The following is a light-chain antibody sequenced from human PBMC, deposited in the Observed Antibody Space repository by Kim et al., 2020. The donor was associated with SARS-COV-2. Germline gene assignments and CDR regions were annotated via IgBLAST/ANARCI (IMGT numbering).Light chain of an antibody. CDR3: SYYAGSNNLV. V-gene: IGLV2-8*01. CDR1: SSDVGGYNY. J-gene: IGLJ3*02. CDR2: EVR. Sequence: GQSCTISCTGTSSDVGGYNYVSWDQQHPGKAPLLIIYEVRQRPSGVPDRFSVSKSGNPASMTVSGLQAEDEADYSCSYYAGSNNLVFGGGTQLTVL.